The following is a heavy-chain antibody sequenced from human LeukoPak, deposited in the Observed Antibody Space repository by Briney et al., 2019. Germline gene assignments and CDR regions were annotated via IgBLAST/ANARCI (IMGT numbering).Heavy chain of an antibody. CDR2: IYYSGST. V-gene: IGHV4-59*01. J-gene: IGHJ4*02. D-gene: IGHD5-18*01. CDR1: GGSISSYY. CDR3: ASALGDSHVDY. Sequence: SETLSLTCTVSGGSISSYYWSWIRQPPGKGLEWIGYIYYSGSTNYNPSLKSRVTISVDTSKNQFSLKLSSVTAADTAVYYCASALGDSHVDYWGQGTLVTVSS.